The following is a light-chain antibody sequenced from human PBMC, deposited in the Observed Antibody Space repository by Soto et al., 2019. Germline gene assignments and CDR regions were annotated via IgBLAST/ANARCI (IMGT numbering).Light chain of an antibody. CDR1: SDFVGRDTL. V-gene: IGLV2-23*01. J-gene: IGLJ1*01. Sequence: QSALTQPASVSGSPGQSITVSCTGTSDFVGRDTLVSWYQQHPNKAPKLILYEDTYEGIKRPSGVSHRFFGSKSGNTASLTISGLQAEDEADYYCCSSAGTSFVFGTGTKLTVL. CDR2: EGI. CDR3: CSSAGTSFV.